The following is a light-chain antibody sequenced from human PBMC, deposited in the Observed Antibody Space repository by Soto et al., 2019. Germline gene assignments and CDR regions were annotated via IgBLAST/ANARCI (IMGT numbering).Light chain of an antibody. CDR1: SSDVGGYNY. V-gene: IGLV2-14*01. J-gene: IGLJ1*01. CDR3: SSYASSSTGV. Sequence: QSALTQPASVSGSPGQSITISCTGTSSDVGGYNYVSWYQQHPGEAPKLMIYEVSNRPSGVSNRFSGSKSDNTASLTISGLQGEDEADYYCSSYASSSTGVFGTGTKLTVL. CDR2: EVS.